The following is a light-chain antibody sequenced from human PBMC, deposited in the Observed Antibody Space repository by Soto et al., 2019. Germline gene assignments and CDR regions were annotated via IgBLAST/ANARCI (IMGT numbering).Light chain of an antibody. V-gene: IGLV2-14*03. Sequence: QSALTQPASVSGSPGQSITISCTGTSSDVGGYDFVSWYQHHPGKAPKLMIYDVSDRPLGVSNRFSGSKSGNTASLTISGLQAEDEADYYCSSFTRSNTVFFGGGTKLPVL. CDR2: DVS. CDR1: SSDVGGYDF. CDR3: SSFTRSNTVF. J-gene: IGLJ2*01.